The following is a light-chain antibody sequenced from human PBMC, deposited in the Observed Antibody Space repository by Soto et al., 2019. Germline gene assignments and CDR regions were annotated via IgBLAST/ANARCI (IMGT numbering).Light chain of an antibody. V-gene: IGKV2-30*01. Sequence: DSVLTQATLSLPVTLGQPAAISCRSSQSLVYSNGNADLIWFQQRPGQSPRRLIYQVSTRDAGFPGRVRGRVSGPYFTPTTSRVETQDVALDYCMQGTHWPLPFGPGTKVEIK. J-gene: IGKJ1*01. CDR2: QVS. CDR3: MQGTHWPLP. CDR1: QSLVYSNGNAD.